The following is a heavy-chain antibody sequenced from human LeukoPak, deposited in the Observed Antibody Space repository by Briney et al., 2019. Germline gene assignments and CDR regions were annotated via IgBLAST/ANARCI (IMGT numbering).Heavy chain of an antibody. J-gene: IGHJ6*02. Sequence: ASVKVSCKASGYTFTSYGISWVRQAPGQGLEWMGWISAYNGNTNYAQKLRGRVTMTTDTSTSTAYMELRSLRSDDTAVYYCARLGYCSGGSCYPHMDVWGQGATVTVSS. CDR1: GYTFTSYG. CDR3: ARLGYCSGGSCYPHMDV. CDR2: ISAYNGNT. V-gene: IGHV1-18*01. D-gene: IGHD2-15*01.